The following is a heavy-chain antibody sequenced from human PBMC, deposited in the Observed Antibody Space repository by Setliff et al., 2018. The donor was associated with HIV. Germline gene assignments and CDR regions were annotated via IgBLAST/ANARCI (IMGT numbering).Heavy chain of an antibody. J-gene: IGHJ4*02. CDR2: ISGSGDNT. CDR3: AKVDNGHCTSASCRDFDY. V-gene: IGHV3-23*01. CDR1: GFTFKDFA. D-gene: IGHD2-2*03. Sequence: PGGSLRLSCVASGFTFKDFAMYWVRQAPGKGLEWVSAISGSGDNTYYADSVKGRFTISRDNSKNTLYLQLNSLRREDTAVYYCAKVDNGHCTSASCRDFDYWGQGTLVTVSS.